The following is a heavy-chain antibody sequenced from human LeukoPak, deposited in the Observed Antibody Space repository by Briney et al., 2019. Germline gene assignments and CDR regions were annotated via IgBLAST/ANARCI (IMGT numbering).Heavy chain of an antibody. CDR2: ISGSGGST. D-gene: IGHD6-19*01. CDR3: AKGGTGIAVAGPFDY. V-gene: IGHV3-23*01. J-gene: IGHJ4*02. Sequence: GGSQRLSCAASGFTFSSYAMSWVRQAPGKGLEWVSAISGSGGSTYYADSVKGRFTISRDNSKNTLYLQMNSLRAEDTAVYYCAKGGTGIAVAGPFDYWGQGTLVTVSS. CDR1: GFTFSSYA.